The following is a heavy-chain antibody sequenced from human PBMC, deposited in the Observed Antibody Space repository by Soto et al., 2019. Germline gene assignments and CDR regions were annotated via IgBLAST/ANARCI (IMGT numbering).Heavy chain of an antibody. J-gene: IGHJ4*02. D-gene: IGHD6-19*01. CDR3: ANDPETIAVAGTFDY. CDR2: ISGSGGST. V-gene: IGHV3-23*01. Sequence: EVQLLESGGGLVQPGGSLRLSCAASGFTFSTYGMSWVRQAPGKGLEWVSIISGSGGSTYYADTVKGRFTISRDNSKNTLYLHMNSLRAEDTAVYYCANDPETIAVAGTFDYWGQGTLVIVSS. CDR1: GFTFSTYG.